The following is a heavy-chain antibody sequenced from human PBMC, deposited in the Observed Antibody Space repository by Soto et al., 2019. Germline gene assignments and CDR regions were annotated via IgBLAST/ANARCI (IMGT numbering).Heavy chain of an antibody. CDR1: GESFSDYF. D-gene: IGHD3-10*01. Sequence: SETLSLTCAVYGESFSDYFWSWIRQPPGKGLEWIGEINHSGSTNHNPSLKSRVTISVDTSKNQFSLKVSSVTAADTAVYYCARAAGSFDYWGQGTLVTVSS. J-gene: IGHJ4*02. CDR3: ARAAGSFDY. CDR2: INHSGST. V-gene: IGHV4-34*01.